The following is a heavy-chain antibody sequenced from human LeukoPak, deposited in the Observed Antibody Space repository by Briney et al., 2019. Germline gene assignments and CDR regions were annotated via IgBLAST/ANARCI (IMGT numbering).Heavy chain of an antibody. Sequence: SVKVSCKASGGTFSNYAINWVRQAPRQGLEWMGGIIPFFGIANYAQKFQGRVTITADESTSTAYMELSSLRSEDTAVYYCARVGSSAAVGAPHHYYGMDVWGQGTTVTVSS. J-gene: IGHJ6*02. V-gene: IGHV1-69*13. D-gene: IGHD6-13*01. CDR2: IIPFFGIA. CDR3: ARVGSSAAVGAPHHYYGMDV. CDR1: GGTFSNYA.